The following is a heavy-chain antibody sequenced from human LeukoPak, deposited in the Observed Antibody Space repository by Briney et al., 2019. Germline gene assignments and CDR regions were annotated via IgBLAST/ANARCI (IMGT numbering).Heavy chain of an antibody. CDR3: AKVMTRTMVRGVPPSDY. J-gene: IGHJ4*02. Sequence: GGSLRPSCAASGFTFSSYAMSWVRQAPGKGLEWVSAISGSGGSTYYADSVKGRFTISRDNSKNTLYLQMNSLRAEDTGVYYCAKVMTRTMVRGVPPSDYWSQGTLVTVSS. V-gene: IGHV3-23*01. CDR2: ISGSGGST. CDR1: GFTFSSYA. D-gene: IGHD3-10*01.